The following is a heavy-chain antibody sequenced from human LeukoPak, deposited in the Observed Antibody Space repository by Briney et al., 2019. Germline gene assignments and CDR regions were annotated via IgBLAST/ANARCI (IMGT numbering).Heavy chain of an antibody. D-gene: IGHD3-10*01. Sequence: GGSLRLSCAASGLRFSSYAMTWVRQAPGMGLEWVSYISSSGSTIYYADSVKGRFTISRDNAKNSLYLQMNSLRAEDTAVYYCARENSPVYYYGSGSYHNWFDPWGQGTLVTVSS. CDR1: GLRFSSYA. CDR3: ARENSPVYYYGSGSYHNWFDP. CDR2: ISSSGSTI. J-gene: IGHJ5*02. V-gene: IGHV3-48*03.